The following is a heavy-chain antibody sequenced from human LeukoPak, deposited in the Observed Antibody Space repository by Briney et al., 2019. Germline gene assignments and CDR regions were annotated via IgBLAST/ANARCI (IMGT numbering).Heavy chain of an antibody. J-gene: IGHJ4*02. D-gene: IGHD1-26*01. CDR2: INPNSGGT. CDR3: ARDRWELGLCDY. CDR1: GYTFTGYY. Sequence: GASVKVSCKASGYTFTGYYMHWVRQAPGQGLEWMGWINPNSGGTNYAQKFQGRVTMTRDTSISTAYMELSRLRSDDTAVNYCARDRWELGLCDYWGQGTLVTVSS. V-gene: IGHV1-2*02.